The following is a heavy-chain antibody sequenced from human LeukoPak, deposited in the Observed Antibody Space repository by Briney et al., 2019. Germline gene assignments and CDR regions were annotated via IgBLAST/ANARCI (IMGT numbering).Heavy chain of an antibody. CDR1: GFTVSSNC. Sequence: GGSLRLSCAASGFTVSSNCMSWVRQAPGKGLEWVSVIYSGGSTYYADSVKGRFTISRDNSKNTLYLQMNSLRAEDTAVYYCARGFGYSNNYYFDYWGQGTLVTVSS. CDR2: IYSGGST. J-gene: IGHJ4*02. CDR3: ARGFGYSNNYYFDY. V-gene: IGHV3-66*01. D-gene: IGHD6-13*01.